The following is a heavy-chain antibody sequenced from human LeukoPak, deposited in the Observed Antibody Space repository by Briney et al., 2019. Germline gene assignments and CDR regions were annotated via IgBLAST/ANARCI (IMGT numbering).Heavy chain of an antibody. CDR1: GGSIGSGGYY. CDR3: ARAQPYYYDSSGYLGSAFDI. D-gene: IGHD3-22*01. V-gene: IGHV4-31*03. Sequence: KPSETLSLTCTVSGGSIGSGGYYWSWIRQHPGKGLEWTGYIYYSGSTYYNPSLKSRVTISVDTSKNQFSLKLSSVTAADTAVYYCARAQPYYYDSSGYLGSAFDIWGQGTMVTVSS. J-gene: IGHJ3*02. CDR2: IYYSGST.